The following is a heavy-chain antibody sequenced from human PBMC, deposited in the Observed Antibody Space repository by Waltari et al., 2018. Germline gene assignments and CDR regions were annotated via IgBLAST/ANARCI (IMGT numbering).Heavy chain of an antibody. Sequence: QVQLVQSGAEVKKPGASVKVSCKVSGYTLTEFSMHWVRQAPGKGLEWMGGFDPEDGETIYVKKFQGRVTMTEDTSTDTAYMELSSLRSEDTAVYYCATGFLEWLPKGAGKGWVYWGQGTLVTVSS. J-gene: IGHJ4*02. CDR3: ATGFLEWLPKGAGKGWVY. CDR1: GYTLTEFS. D-gene: IGHD3-3*01. V-gene: IGHV1-24*01. CDR2: FDPEDGET.